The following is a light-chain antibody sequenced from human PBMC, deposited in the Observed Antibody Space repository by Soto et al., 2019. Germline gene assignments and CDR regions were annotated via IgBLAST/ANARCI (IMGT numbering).Light chain of an antibody. CDR3: SSYTSSSTLI. CDR2: DVS. J-gene: IGLJ2*01. Sequence: QSALTQPASVSGSPGQSITISCTGTSSDVGGYNSVSWYQQHPGKAPKLMIYDVSNRPSVVSNRFSGSKSGSTASLTISGLQAEDEADYYCSSYTSSSTLIFGGGTKLTVL. CDR1: SSDVGGYNS. V-gene: IGLV2-14*03.